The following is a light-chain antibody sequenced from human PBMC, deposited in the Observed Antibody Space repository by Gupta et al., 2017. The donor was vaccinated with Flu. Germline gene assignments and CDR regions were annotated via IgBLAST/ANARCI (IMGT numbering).Light chain of an antibody. CDR1: SSNLGAGYD. Sequence: QSGLTQPPSVSGAPGRRPTIACTGSSSNLGAGYDVHWYQQLPGTAPKLLLYGNNHRPSGVPDRFSGSKSGTSASLAITGLQADDESDYYCQSYDSSLSGSVFGGGTKLTVL. CDR2: GNN. V-gene: IGLV1-40*01. CDR3: QSYDSSLSGSV. J-gene: IGLJ3*02.